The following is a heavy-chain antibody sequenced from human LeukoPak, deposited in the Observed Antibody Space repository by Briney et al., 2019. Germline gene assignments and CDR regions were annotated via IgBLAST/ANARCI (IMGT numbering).Heavy chain of an antibody. CDR2: IYYSGST. D-gene: IGHD3-10*01. Sequence: SETLSLTCTVSGGSLSSYYWSWIRQPPGKGLEWIGYIYYSGSTNYNPSLKSRVTISVDTSKNQFSLKLSSVTAADTAVYYCARSGITMVRGGRLNWFDPWGQGTLVTVSS. CDR1: GGSLSSYY. V-gene: IGHV4-59*01. J-gene: IGHJ5*02. CDR3: ARSGITMVRGGRLNWFDP.